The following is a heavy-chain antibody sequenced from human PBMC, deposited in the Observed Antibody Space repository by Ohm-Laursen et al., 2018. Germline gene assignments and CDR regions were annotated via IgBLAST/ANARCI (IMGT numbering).Heavy chain of an antibody. V-gene: IGHV4-34*01. CDR3: ARRGHAFDI. CDR1: GGSFSGYY. J-gene: IGHJ3*02. Sequence: GTLSLTCAVYGGSFSGYYWSWIRQPPGKGLEWIGEINHSGSTNYNPSLKSRVTISLNTSKNQFSLKLSSVTAADTAVYYCARRGHAFDIWGQGTMVTVSS. CDR2: INHSGST.